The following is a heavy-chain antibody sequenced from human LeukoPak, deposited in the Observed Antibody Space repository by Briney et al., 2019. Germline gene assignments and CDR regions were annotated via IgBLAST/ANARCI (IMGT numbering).Heavy chain of an antibody. CDR1: GYTFTGYY. CDR2: IHPGSGET. V-gene: IGHV1-2*02. Sequence: ASVMVSCKAYGYTFTGYYMHWVRQAPGQGLKWMGWIHPGSGETRYGQNFQGRVTLTRHTSINTAYMELSSLTSDDTAVYYCARWEIVPAAPDYWGQGTLVTVSS. D-gene: IGHD2-2*01. CDR3: ARWEIVPAAPDY. J-gene: IGHJ4*02.